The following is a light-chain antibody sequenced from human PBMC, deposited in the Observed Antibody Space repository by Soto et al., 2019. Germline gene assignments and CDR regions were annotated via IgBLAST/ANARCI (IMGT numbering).Light chain of an antibody. CDR1: QSVGRDY. J-gene: IGKJ4*01. Sequence: EIMLTQSPGTLSLYPGERATLSCRASQSVGRDYLAWYQQKPGQAPRLLIYHASSRATGIPDRFSGSGSGTDFTLTISRLEPEDFAEFYCQQYASSPLTFGGGTKVEIK. CDR2: HAS. CDR3: QQYASSPLT. V-gene: IGKV3-20*01.